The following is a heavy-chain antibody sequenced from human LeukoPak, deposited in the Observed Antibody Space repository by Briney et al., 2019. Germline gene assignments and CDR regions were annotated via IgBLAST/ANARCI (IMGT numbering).Heavy chain of an antibody. Sequence: GGSLRLSCAASGFTVSSNYMSWVRQAPGKGLEWVSGFSGSGDNTYYAEYVKGRFTISRDNSKNTLYLQMNSLRAEDTAVYYCARGAPAGPFDAFDIWGQGTMVTVSS. J-gene: IGHJ3*02. CDR3: ARGAPAGPFDAFDI. V-gene: IGHV3-23*01. CDR1: GFTVSSNY. D-gene: IGHD6-13*01. CDR2: FSGSGDNT.